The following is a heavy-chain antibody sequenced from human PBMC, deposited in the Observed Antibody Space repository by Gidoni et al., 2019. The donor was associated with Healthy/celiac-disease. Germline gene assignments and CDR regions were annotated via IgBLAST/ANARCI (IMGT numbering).Heavy chain of an antibody. V-gene: IGHV3-23*01. D-gene: IGHD1-26*01. CDR1: GFTFSSYA. CDR3: AKRSEEEGAGFEDY. Sequence: EVQLLESGGGLVQPGGSLRLSCSASGFTFSSYAMSWVRQAPGKGLEWVSAISGSGGSTYYADSVKGRFTISRDNSKNTLYLQMNSLRAEDTAVYYCAKRSEEEGAGFEDYWGQGTLVTVSS. CDR2: ISGSGGST. J-gene: IGHJ4*02.